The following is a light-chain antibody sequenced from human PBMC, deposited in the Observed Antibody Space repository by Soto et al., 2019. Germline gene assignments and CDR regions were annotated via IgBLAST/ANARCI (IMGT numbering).Light chain of an antibody. CDR3: HQYNNWPPGT. V-gene: IGKV3-15*01. Sequence: EIVMTQSPATLSVSPGERATLSCRASQSVSSNLAWHQQKPGQAPRLLIYGASTRATGIPARFSGSGSGTEFTLTISSLQSEDFAVYYCHQYNNWPPGTFGQGTKLEIK. CDR2: GAS. CDR1: QSVSSN. J-gene: IGKJ2*01.